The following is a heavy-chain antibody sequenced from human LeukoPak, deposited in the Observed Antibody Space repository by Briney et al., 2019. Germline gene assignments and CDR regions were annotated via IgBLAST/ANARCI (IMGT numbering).Heavy chain of an antibody. D-gene: IGHD3-3*01. J-gene: IGHJ3*02. CDR2: ISGSGGST. CDR3: AKDLMYYDFWSGYFSGVLPLQYDDAFDI. Sequence: PGGSLRLSCAASGFTFSSYAMSWVRQAPGKGLEWVSAISGSGGSTYYADSVKGRFTISRDNSKNTLYLQMNSLRAEDTAVYYCAKDLMYYDFWSGYFSGVLPLQYDDAFDIWGQGTMVTVSS. V-gene: IGHV3-23*01. CDR1: GFTFSSYA.